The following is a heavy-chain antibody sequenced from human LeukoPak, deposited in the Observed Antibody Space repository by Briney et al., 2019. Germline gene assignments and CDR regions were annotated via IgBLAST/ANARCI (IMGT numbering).Heavy chain of an antibody. V-gene: IGHV4-34*01. CDR3: ARHGYSSDY. Sequence: PSETLSLTCAVYGGSFSGYYWSWIRQPPGKGLEWIGEINHSGSTNYNPSLKSRVTISVDTSKNQFSLKLSSVTAADTAVYYCARHGYSSDYWGQGTLVTVSS. J-gene: IGHJ4*02. CDR2: INHSGST. D-gene: IGHD6-13*01. CDR1: GGSFSGYY.